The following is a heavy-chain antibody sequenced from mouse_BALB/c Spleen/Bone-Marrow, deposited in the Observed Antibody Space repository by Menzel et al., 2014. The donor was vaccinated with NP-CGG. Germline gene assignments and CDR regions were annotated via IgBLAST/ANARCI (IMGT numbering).Heavy chain of an antibody. CDR1: GFTFSDYY. Sequence: EVHLVESGGGLVQPGGSLKLSCATSGFTFSDYYMYWVRQTPEKRLEWVAYISNGGGSTYYPDTVKGRFTISRDNAKNTLYLQMSRLKSEDTAMYYCASTYYGNPFAYWGQGTLATVSA. D-gene: IGHD2-10*01. V-gene: IGHV5-12*02. CDR2: ISNGGGST. CDR3: ASTYYGNPFAY. J-gene: IGHJ3*01.